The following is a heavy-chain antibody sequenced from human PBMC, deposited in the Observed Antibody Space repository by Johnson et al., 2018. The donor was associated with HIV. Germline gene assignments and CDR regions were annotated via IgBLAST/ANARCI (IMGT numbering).Heavy chain of an antibody. V-gene: IGHV3-66*01. J-gene: IGHJ3*02. CDR3: ARPRSGWYWDAFDI. Sequence: VQLVESGGGLVQPGGSLRLSCAASGFTVSSNYMSWVRQAPGKGLEWVSVIYSGGSTYYADSVKGSFTISRDNSKNTLYLQMNSLRAEDTAVYYCARPRSGWYWDAFDIWGQGTMVTVSS. CDR2: IYSGGST. D-gene: IGHD6-19*01. CDR1: GFTVSSNY.